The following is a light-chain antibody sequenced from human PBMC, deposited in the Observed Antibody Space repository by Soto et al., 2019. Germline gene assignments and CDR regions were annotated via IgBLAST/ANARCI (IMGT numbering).Light chain of an antibody. Sequence: QSALTQPRSVSGSPGQSVTISCAGTSSDVGGYNYVSWYQQHPGKAPKVIIYDVSKRPSGVPDRFSGSKSGNTASLTISGLQAEDEADYYCCSYAGSYIYVFGGGTKPPS. J-gene: IGLJ1*01. CDR1: SSDVGGYNY. CDR2: DVS. V-gene: IGLV2-11*01. CDR3: CSYAGSYIYV.